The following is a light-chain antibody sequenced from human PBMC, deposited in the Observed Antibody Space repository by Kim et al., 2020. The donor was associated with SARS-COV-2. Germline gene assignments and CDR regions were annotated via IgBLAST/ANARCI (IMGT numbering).Light chain of an antibody. CDR1: SSDVGAYNY. CDR2: DVN. V-gene: IGLV2-14*03. Sequence: GQSITIPCTGTSSDVGAYNYVSWYQQHPGKVPKLMIYDVNNRPSGVSDRFSGSKSGNTASLTISGLQAEDEADYYCSSFTTSNTLVFGGGTKLTVL. CDR3: SSFTTSNTLV. J-gene: IGLJ3*02.